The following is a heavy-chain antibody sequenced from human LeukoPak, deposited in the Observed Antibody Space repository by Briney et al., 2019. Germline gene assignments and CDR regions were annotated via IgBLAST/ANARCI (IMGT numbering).Heavy chain of an antibody. D-gene: IGHD1-1*01. CDR3: AKRGTPLPYYDY. Sequence: TGGSLRLSCAASGFTFASYSMNWVRQAPGKGLEWVSSISGDSTYIYNAGSVKGRFTISRDNAQASLYLQMISLRAEDTAVFYCAKRGTPLPYYDYWGQGALVTVSS. V-gene: IGHV3-21*04. CDR2: ISGDSTYI. J-gene: IGHJ4*02. CDR1: GFTFASYS.